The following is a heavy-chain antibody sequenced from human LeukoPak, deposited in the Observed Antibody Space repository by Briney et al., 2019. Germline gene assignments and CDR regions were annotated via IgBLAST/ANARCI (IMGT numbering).Heavy chain of an antibody. CDR2: INTNTGNP. CDR1: GYTFTSYA. V-gene: IGHV7-4-1*02. CDR3: AREVNVVVPAASFGNWFDL. J-gene: IGHJ5*02. Sequence: ASVKVSCKASGYTFTSYAMNWVRQAPGQGLEWMGWINTNTGNPTYAQGFTGRFVFSLDTSVSTAYLQISSLKAEDTAVYYCAREVNVVVPAASFGNWFDLWGQGTLVTVSS. D-gene: IGHD2-2*01.